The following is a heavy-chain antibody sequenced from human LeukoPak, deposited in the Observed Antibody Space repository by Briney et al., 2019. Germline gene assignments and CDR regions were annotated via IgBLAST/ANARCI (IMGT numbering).Heavy chain of an antibody. CDR1: GYTFTSYG. CDR3: ARDPMYYYDSSGYNPRNAFDI. V-gene: IGHV1-18*01. Sequence: XSVKVSCKASGYTFTSYGISWVRQAPGQGLEWMGWISAYNGNTNYAQKLQGRVTMTTDTSTSTAYMELRSLRSDDTAVYYCARDPMYYYDSSGYNPRNAFDIWGQGTMVTVSS. J-gene: IGHJ3*02. D-gene: IGHD3-22*01. CDR2: ISAYNGNT.